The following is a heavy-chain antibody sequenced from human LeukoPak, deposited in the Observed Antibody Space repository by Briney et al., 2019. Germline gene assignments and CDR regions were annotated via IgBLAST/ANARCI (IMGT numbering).Heavy chain of an antibody. V-gene: IGHV3-23*01. CDR1: GITLSNYG. D-gene: IGHD3-22*01. CDR3: AKRGVVIRVILVGFHKEAYYFDS. Sequence: GGSLRLSCAVSGITLSNYGMSWVRQAPGKGLEWVAGISDSGGSTNYADSVKGRFTISRDNPKNTLYLQMNSLRTEDTAVYFCAKRGVVIRVILVGFHKEAYYFDSWGQGALVTVSS. J-gene: IGHJ4*02. CDR2: ISDSGGST.